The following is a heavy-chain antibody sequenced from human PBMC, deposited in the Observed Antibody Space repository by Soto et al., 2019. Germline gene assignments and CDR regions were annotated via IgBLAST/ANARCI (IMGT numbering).Heavy chain of an antibody. CDR3: ARREYDFWSGYPPYYYYGMDV. D-gene: IGHD3-3*01. J-gene: IGHJ6*02. CDR1: GGTFSSYA. CDR2: IIPIFGTA. Sequence: SVKVSCKASGGTFSSYAISWVRQAPGQGLEWMGGIIPIFGTANYAQKFQGRVTITADESTSTAYMELSSLRSEDTAVYYCARREYDFWSGYPPYYYYGMDVWGQGTSVTVSS. V-gene: IGHV1-69*13.